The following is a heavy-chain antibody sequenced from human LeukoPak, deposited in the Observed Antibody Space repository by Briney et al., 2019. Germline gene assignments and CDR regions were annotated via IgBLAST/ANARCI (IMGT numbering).Heavy chain of an antibody. V-gene: IGHV3-9*01. Sequence: GGSLRLSCAASGFTFDDYAMHWVRQVPGKGLEWVSGINWNSNNVGYADSVKGRFTISRDNAKNSLYLQMNSLRAEDTAVYYCARGRYYMDVWGKGTTVTVSS. J-gene: IGHJ6*03. CDR3: ARGRYYMDV. CDR1: GFTFDDYA. CDR2: INWNSNNV.